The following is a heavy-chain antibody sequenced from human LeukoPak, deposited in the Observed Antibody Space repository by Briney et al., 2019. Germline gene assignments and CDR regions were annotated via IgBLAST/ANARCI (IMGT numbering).Heavy chain of an antibody. Sequence: GGSLRLSGATSGFTFSSFTMNWVRQAPGKGLEWVSTISDGSRDTHYAGSVKGRFTISRDDSQNIVYLQMDSLRAEDTALYYCTTRLRNHFDYWGEGTEATVSS. CDR2: ISDGSRDT. CDR3: TTRLRNHFDY. V-gene: IGHV3-23*01. D-gene: IGHD5-12*01. CDR1: GFTFSSFT. J-gene: IGHJ4*02.